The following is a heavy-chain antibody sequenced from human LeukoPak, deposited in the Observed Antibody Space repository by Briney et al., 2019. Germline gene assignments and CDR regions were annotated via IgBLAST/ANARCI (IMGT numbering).Heavy chain of an antibody. CDR1: GFTFTTYA. Sequence: GGSLRLSCAASGFTFTTYAMSWVRQAPGKGLEWVSAISGSGGSTYYADSVKGRFTISRDNSKNTLYLQMNSLRAEDTAVYYCAKDPSGHIGYWGQGTLVTVSS. CDR2: ISGSGGST. CDR3: AKDPSGHIGY. J-gene: IGHJ4*02. V-gene: IGHV3-23*01.